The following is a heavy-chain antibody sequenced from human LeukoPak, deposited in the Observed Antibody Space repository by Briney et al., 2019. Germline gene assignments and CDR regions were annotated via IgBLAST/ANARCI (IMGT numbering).Heavy chain of an antibody. D-gene: IGHD5-24*01. V-gene: IGHV3-23*01. CDR2: ILQDAETT. CDR3: TKRDGQSFDY. J-gene: IGHJ4*02. Sequence: GGSLRLSSAASGFSFSTSMMSWVRRVPGQGLVWVSTILQDAETTYYADSVRGRFTISRDNFKDTLFLQMSSLRAEDTAIYYCTKRDGQSFDYWGQGALVTVSS. CDR1: GFSFSTSM.